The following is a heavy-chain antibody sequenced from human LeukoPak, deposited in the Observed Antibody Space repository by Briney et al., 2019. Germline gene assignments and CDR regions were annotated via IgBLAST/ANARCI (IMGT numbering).Heavy chain of an antibody. J-gene: IGHJ6*02. V-gene: IGHV3-30*18. CDR1: GFTFSSYG. CDR2: ISYDGSNK. Sequence: GRSLRLSCAASGFTFSSYGMHWFGQPPGKGLEWVAVISYDGSNKYYADSVKGRFTISRDNAKNTLYLQMNRLRAEDTAVYYCAKDYDDIVVVVAGYYYYYGMDVWGQGTTVTVSS. D-gene: IGHD2-15*01. CDR3: AKDYDDIVVVVAGYYYYYGMDV.